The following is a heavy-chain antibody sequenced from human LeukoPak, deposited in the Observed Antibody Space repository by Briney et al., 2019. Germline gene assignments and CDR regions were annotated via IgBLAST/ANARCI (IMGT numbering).Heavy chain of an antibody. CDR1: GFTFSSYW. D-gene: IGHD3-22*01. J-gene: IGHJ4*02. CDR3: AGDYYDSSGYPGD. V-gene: IGHV3-7*01. CDR2: IKQDGSEK. Sequence: PGGSLRLSCAASGFTFSSYWMSWVRQAPGKGLEWVANIKQDGSEKYYVDSVKGRLTISRDNAKNSLYLQMNSLRAEDTAVYYCAGDYYDSSGYPGDWGQGTLVTVSS.